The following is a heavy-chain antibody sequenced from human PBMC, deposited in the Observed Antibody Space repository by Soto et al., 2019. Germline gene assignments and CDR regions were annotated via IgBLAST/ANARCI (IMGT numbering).Heavy chain of an antibody. Sequence: SETLSLTCTVSGGSISSGGYYWSWIRQHPGKGLEWIGYIYYSGSTYYNPSLRSRVTISVDTSKNQFSLKLSSVTAADTAVYYCARALQGDIRYSYGYFDYWGQGTLVTVSS. V-gene: IGHV4-31*03. CDR3: ARALQGDIRYSYGYFDY. J-gene: IGHJ4*02. CDR1: GGSISSGGYY. CDR2: IYYSGST. D-gene: IGHD5-18*01.